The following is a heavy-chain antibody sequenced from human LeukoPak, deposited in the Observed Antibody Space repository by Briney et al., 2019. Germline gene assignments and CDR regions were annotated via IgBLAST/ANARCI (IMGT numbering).Heavy chain of an antibody. CDR1: GFTFSSYS. CDR2: ISSSSSYI. V-gene: IGHV3-21*01. D-gene: IGHD4-11*01. Sequence: GGSLRLSCAASGFTFSSYSMNWVRQAPGKGLEWVSSISSSSSYIYYADSVKGRFTFSRDNAKNSLYLQMNSLRAEDTAVYYCARSFYSNYARVDYWGQGTLVTVSS. CDR3: ARSFYSNYARVDY. J-gene: IGHJ4*02.